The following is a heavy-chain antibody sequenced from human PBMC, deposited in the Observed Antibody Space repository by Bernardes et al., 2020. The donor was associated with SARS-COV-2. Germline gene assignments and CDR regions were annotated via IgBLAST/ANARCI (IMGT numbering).Heavy chain of an antibody. CDR2: INPNSGGT. CDR3: ATRFLGGYYYGMDV. D-gene: IGHD3-3*01. Sequence: ASVKVSCKASGYTFTGYYMHWVRQAPGQGLEWMGWINPNSGGTNYAQKFQGWVTMTRDTSISTAYMELSRLRSDDTAVYYCATRFLGGYYYGMDVWGQWTTVTVSS. J-gene: IGHJ6*02. CDR1: GYTFTGYY. V-gene: IGHV1-2*04.